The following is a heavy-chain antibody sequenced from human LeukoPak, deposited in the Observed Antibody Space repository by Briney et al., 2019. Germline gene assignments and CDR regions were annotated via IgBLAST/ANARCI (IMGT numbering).Heavy chain of an antibody. J-gene: IGHJ6*03. V-gene: IGHV3-30*02. CDR1: GFIFSNYG. Sequence: GGSLRLSCAASGFIFSNYGMHWVRQAPGKGLEWVAFIRYDGSNKYYADSVKGRFTISRDNSKNTLYLQMNSLRAEDTAVYYCAKGRDDILTYMDVWGKGTTVTISS. CDR2: IRYDGSNK. D-gene: IGHD3-9*01. CDR3: AKGRDDILTYMDV.